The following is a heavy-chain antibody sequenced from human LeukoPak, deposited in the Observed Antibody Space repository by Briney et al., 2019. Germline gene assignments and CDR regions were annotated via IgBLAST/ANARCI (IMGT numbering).Heavy chain of an antibody. CDR3: AKAAGAYYYYYMDV. V-gene: IGHV3-23*01. J-gene: IGHJ6*03. CDR2: LSGSGGST. Sequence: GGSLRLSCAASGFTFNSYAMSWVRQAPGKGLEWVSGLSGSGGSTYYADSVKGRFTISRDNSKNTLYLQMNSLRAEDTAVYYCAKAAGAYYYYYMDVWGKGTTVTVSS. CDR1: GFTFNSYA.